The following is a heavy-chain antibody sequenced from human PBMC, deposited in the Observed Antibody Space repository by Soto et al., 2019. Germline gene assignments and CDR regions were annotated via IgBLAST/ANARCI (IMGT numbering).Heavy chain of an antibody. D-gene: IGHD2-15*01. Sequence: SQTLSLTCTVSGGSISSYYWSXIRQPPGKGLEWIGYIYYSGSTNYNPSLKSRVTISVDTSKNQFSLKLSSVTAADTAVYYCARVAGGNLDYWGQGTLVTVSS. CDR2: IYYSGST. V-gene: IGHV4-59*01. CDR1: GGSISSYY. J-gene: IGHJ4*02. CDR3: ARVAGGNLDY.